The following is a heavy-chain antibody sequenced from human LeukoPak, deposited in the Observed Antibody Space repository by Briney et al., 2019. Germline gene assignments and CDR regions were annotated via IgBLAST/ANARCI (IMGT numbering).Heavy chain of an antibody. J-gene: IGHJ5*02. V-gene: IGHV4-39*07. Sequence: SETLSLTCTVSGGYIITSGHYWGWIRQPPGKGLEWIGSVYYTGVTSTNPFFRSRMSISVDMSKNQFSLNLTSVTAADAAVYYCAREQSFSGGHNWFDPSGQGTLVTVYS. CDR3: AREQSFSGGHNWFDP. D-gene: IGHD4-23*01. CDR1: GGYIITSGHY. CDR2: VYYTGVT.